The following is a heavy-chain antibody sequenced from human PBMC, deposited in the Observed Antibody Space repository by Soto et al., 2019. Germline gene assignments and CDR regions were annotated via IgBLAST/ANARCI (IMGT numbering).Heavy chain of an antibody. CDR1: GGSISSSSYY. Sequence: QLQLQESGPGLVKPSETLSLTCTVSGGSISSSSYYWGWIRQPPGKGLEWIGSIYYSGSTYFNPSLKSRVTMSVDTSKNQSSLKLISVTAADTAVYYCARHQTVTSSGFDYWGQGTLVTVSS. CDR3: ARHQTVTSSGFDY. J-gene: IGHJ4*02. CDR2: IYYSGST. V-gene: IGHV4-39*01. D-gene: IGHD4-17*01.